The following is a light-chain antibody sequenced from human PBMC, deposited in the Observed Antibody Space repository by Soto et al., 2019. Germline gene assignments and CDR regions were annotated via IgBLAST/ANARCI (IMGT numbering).Light chain of an antibody. CDR3: CSYTGTYTYV. CDR2: DVS. J-gene: IGLJ1*01. Sequence: QSVVAKPRAVSGAPGQSVTISCPATSSCVCGYNYVSWYQQLPCKAPKLMVYDVSKRPSGVPDRFSGSESGNTASLTISGLQAEDEADYYCCSYTGTYTYVFATGTKVTVL. CDR1: SSCVCGYNY. V-gene: IGLV2-11*01.